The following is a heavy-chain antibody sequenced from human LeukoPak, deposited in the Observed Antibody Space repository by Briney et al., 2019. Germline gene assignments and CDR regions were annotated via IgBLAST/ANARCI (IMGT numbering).Heavy chain of an antibody. Sequence: ASVKVSCKASGYTFTSYYMHWVRQAPGQGLEWMGIINPSGGSTSYAQKFQGRVTMTRDTSTSTVYMELSSLRSEDTAVYYCARDVSGSYSARYFDYWGQGTLVTVSS. CDR3: ARDVSGSYSARYFDY. V-gene: IGHV1-46*01. CDR2: INPSGGST. CDR1: GYTFTSYY. D-gene: IGHD1-26*01. J-gene: IGHJ4*02.